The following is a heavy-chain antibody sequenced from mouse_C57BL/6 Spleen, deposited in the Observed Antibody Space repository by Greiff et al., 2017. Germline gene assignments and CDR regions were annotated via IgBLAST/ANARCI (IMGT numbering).Heavy chain of an antibody. V-gene: IGHV3-6*01. D-gene: IGHD2-4*01. CDR1: GYSITSGYY. Sequence: EVKLMESGPGLVKPSQSLSLTCSVTGYSITSGYYWNWIRQFPGNKLEWMGYISYDGSNNYNPSLKNPISITRNTSKNQFFLKLNSVSTEDTATYYCARGSYDYDYAMDYWGQGTSVTVSS. CDR3: ARGSYDYDYAMDY. CDR2: ISYDGSN. J-gene: IGHJ4*01.